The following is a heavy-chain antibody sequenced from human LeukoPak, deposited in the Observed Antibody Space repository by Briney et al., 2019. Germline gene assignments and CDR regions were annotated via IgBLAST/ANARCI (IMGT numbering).Heavy chain of an antibody. Sequence: SQTLSLTCTVSGGSISSGGYYWSWIRQHPGKGLEWIGYIYYSGSTYYNPSLKSRVTISVDTSKNQFSLKLSSVTAADTAVYYCARASHNYNSNWFDPWGQGTLVTVSS. J-gene: IGHJ5*02. CDR3: ARASHNYNSNWFDP. CDR1: GGSISSGGYY. D-gene: IGHD1-20*01. V-gene: IGHV4-31*03. CDR2: IYYSGST.